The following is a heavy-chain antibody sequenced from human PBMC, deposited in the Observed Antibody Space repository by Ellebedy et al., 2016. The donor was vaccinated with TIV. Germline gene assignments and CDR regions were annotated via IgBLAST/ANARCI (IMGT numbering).Heavy chain of an antibody. D-gene: IGHD3-3*01. Sequence: GGSLRLSXAASGFSFDDYAMHWVRQAPGKGLEWVSGISWNSGSIGHADSVKGRFTISRDNAKNSLYLQMNSLRAEDTAVYYCARDIGVGDYDFWSGYLGEQDYWGQGTLVTVSS. J-gene: IGHJ4*02. CDR2: ISWNSGSI. CDR1: GFSFDDYA. V-gene: IGHV3-9*01. CDR3: ARDIGVGDYDFWSGYLGEQDY.